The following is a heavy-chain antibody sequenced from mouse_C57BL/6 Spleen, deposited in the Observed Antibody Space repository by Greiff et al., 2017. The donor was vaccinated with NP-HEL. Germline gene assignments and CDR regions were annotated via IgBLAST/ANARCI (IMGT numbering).Heavy chain of an antibody. Sequence: VQLQQSGAELVKPGASVKMSCKASGYTFTSYWITWVKQRPGQGLEWIGDIYPGSGSTNYNEKFKSKATLTVDTSSSPAYMQLSSLTSEDSAVYYCARCEETAQAAFAYWGQGTLVTVSA. CDR2: IYPGSGST. J-gene: IGHJ3*01. CDR1: GYTFTSYW. V-gene: IGHV1-55*01. CDR3: ARCEETAQAAFAY. D-gene: IGHD3-2*02.